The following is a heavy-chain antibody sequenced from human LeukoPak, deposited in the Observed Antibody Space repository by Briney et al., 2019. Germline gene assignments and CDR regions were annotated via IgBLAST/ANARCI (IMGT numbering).Heavy chain of an antibody. D-gene: IGHD2-21*02. CDR1: GFTFSKVW. J-gene: IGHJ5*02. CDR3: TTDVNRFMVTASS. Sequence: GGSLRLSCAASGFTFSKVWMTWVRQAPGKGLEWVGRIRSKTDGGASEYAAPVKGRFSISRDDSNNTLYLEMISLKAEDTAIYYCTTDVNRFMVTASSWGQGTLVTVSS. V-gene: IGHV3-15*01. CDR2: IRSKTDGGAS.